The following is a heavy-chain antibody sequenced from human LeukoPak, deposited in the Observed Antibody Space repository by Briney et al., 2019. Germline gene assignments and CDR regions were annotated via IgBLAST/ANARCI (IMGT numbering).Heavy chain of an antibody. CDR2: ISSNGNNT. V-gene: IGHV3-64D*06. J-gene: IGHJ4*02. Sequence: GGSLRLSCSVSGFTFSTYVMHWVRQAPGKGLEYVSAISSNGNNTYYADSVKGRFTISRDNSKNTLYLQMSSLRADDTAVYYCVRGTGYWGQGTLVTVSS. CDR1: GFTFSTYV. CDR3: VRGTGY.